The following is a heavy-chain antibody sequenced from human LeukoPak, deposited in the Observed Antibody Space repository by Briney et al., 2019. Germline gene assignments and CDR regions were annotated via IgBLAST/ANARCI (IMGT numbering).Heavy chain of an antibody. CDR1: GGSLSGYY. CDR3: ARLTWDLPPGGLYYNYYIDV. J-gene: IGHJ6*03. V-gene: IGHV4-34*01. D-gene: IGHD1-26*01. CDR2: ISHSGGA. Sequence: PSETLSLTCAVYGGSLSGYYWTWVRQPPGKGLEWIGEISHSGGANYSPSLKSRVTISLDTSKNQFSLRLTSVTAADTAVYYCARLTWDLPPGGLYYNYYIDVWDKGATVTDSS.